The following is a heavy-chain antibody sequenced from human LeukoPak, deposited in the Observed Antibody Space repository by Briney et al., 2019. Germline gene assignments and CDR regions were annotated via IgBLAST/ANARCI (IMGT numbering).Heavy chain of an antibody. CDR1: GFTFSSYS. D-gene: IGHD2-2*01. CDR3: ARVSLYCSSTSCTGDY. CDR2: ISSSSSYI. V-gene: IGHV3-21*01. Sequence: GGSLRLSCAASGFTFSSYSLNWVRQAPGKGLEWVSSISSSSSYIYYADSVKGRFTISRDNAKNSLYLQMNSLRAEDTAVYYCARVSLYCSSTSCTGDYWGQGTLVTVSS. J-gene: IGHJ4*02.